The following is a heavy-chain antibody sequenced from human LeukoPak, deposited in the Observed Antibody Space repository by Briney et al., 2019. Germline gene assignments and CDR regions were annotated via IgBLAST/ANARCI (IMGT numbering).Heavy chain of an antibody. D-gene: IGHD2-2*01. CDR1: GFTFSSYA. Sequence: GGSLRLSCAASGFTFSSYAMNWVRQAPGKGLEWVSVISGSGGSTYYADSVKGRFTISRDNSKNTLYLQMNSLRVEDTAVYYCAKGRCSGTSCQFDCWGQGTLVTVSS. CDR2: ISGSGGST. J-gene: IGHJ4*02. V-gene: IGHV3-23*01. CDR3: AKGRCSGTSCQFDC.